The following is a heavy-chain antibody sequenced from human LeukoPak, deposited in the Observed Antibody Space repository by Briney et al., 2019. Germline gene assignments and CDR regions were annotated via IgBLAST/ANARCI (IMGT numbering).Heavy chain of an antibody. CDR3: AKDRGRGSYYYDY. J-gene: IGHJ4*02. CDR1: GFTFSSYA. Sequence: PGGSLRLSCAASGFTFSSYAMSWVRQAPGKGLEWVAAISGSGGSTYYADSVKGRFTISRDNSKNTLYLQMNSLRAEDTAVYYCAKDRGRGSYYYDYWGQGTLVTVSS. D-gene: IGHD1-26*01. CDR2: ISGSGGST. V-gene: IGHV3-23*01.